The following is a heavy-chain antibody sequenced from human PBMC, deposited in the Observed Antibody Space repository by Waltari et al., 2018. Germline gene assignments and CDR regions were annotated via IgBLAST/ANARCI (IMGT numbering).Heavy chain of an antibody. CDR3: ARALNWYFDL. J-gene: IGHJ2*01. CDR2: INHSGST. CDR1: GGSFSGYY. V-gene: IGHV4-34*01. Sequence: QVQLQQWGAGLLKPSETLSLTCAVYGGSFSGYYWSWIRQPPGKGLEWIGEINHSGSTNYNPSLKSRVTISVDTSKNQFSLKLSSVTAADTAVYYCARALNWYFDLWGRGTLVTVSS.